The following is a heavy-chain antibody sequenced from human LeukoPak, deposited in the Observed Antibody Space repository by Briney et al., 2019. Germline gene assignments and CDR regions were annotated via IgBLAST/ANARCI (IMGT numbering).Heavy chain of an antibody. J-gene: IGHJ4*02. CDR1: GFTVSSTY. V-gene: IGHV3-66*01. Sequence: GGSLRLSCAASGFTVSSTYMSWVRQAPGKGLEWVSVLYSGGGTFYADSVRARFTISRDNTKNTLYLQMNALRAEDTAVYYCARDLPHYDWGQGTLVTVSS. D-gene: IGHD3-22*01. CDR2: LYSGGGT. CDR3: ARDLPHYD.